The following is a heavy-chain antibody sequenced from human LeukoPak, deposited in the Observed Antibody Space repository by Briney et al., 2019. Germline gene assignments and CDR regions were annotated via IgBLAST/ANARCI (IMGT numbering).Heavy chain of an antibody. CDR1: GFTFSSYG. D-gene: IGHD2-21*02. Sequence: GESLRLSCPASGFTFSSYGMSWVRQAPGKGLEWVSSISGSGGTTYYADSVKGRFTISRDNSKNTLYLQMNSLRDEDTAVYYCARWKCSGDCYRLFHYYMDVWGKGTTVTVSS. CDR2: ISGSGGTT. V-gene: IGHV3-23*01. J-gene: IGHJ6*03. CDR3: ARWKCSGDCYRLFHYYMDV.